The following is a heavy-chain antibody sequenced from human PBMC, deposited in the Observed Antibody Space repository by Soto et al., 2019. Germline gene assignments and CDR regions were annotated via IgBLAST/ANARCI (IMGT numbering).Heavy chain of an antibody. Sequence: PSETLSLTCAVYGGSVNGYYWNWIRQPTGKGQEWIGEINHTGGTHYNPSLKSRVTMSVDTSKNQFSLRLSSVTAADTAIYYCATRITVFGLLIPPFDPWGQGTQVTVSS. CDR2: INHTGGT. D-gene: IGHD3-3*01. CDR1: GGSVNGYY. V-gene: IGHV4-34*01. J-gene: IGHJ5*02. CDR3: ATRITVFGLLIPPFDP.